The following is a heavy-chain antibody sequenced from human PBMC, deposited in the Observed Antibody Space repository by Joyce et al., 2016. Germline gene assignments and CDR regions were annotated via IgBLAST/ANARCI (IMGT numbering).Heavy chain of an antibody. Sequence: QVQLVEAGGGVVQPGRSLRLSCAASGFAFSESAMPWVRLAPGKGLEWVPVRSFDGVNKYYGDSVKGRFSVSRDNSKNTVYLQMNSLRAEDTAVYYCAKRPNYDFWSGYFDHWGQGTLVTVSS. CDR2: RSFDGVNK. V-gene: IGHV3-30*18. CDR3: AKRPNYDFWSGYFDH. D-gene: IGHD3-3*01. J-gene: IGHJ4*02. CDR1: GFAFSESA.